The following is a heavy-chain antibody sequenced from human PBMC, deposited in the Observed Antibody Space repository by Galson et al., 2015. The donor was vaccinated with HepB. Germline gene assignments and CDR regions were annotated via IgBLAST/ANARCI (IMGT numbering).Heavy chain of an antibody. Sequence: SVKVSCKASGYTFTSYAMHWVRQAPGQRLEWMGWINAGNGNTKYSQKFQGRVTITRDTSASTAYMELSSLRSEDTAVYYCAREIAAAGRDWFDPWGQGTLVTVSS. V-gene: IGHV1-3*01. J-gene: IGHJ5*02. CDR1: GYTFTSYA. CDR3: AREIAAAGRDWFDP. CDR2: INAGNGNT. D-gene: IGHD6-13*01.